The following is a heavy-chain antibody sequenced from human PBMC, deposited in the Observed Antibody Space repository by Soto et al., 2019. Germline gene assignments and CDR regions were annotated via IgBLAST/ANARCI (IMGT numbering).Heavy chain of an antibody. CDR1: GGSFDNSS. J-gene: IGHJ3*01. Sequence: QVQLQQWGAGLLKPSETLSLTCVVSGGSFDNSSWGWIRETPGKGLERIGEINHSGRTSYSVSLKTRAGISVDASKKEVSLYSMSVTAADSGVYYCARLTMYGQSYNSLDVWGQGASVTVSS. CDR2: INHSGRT. D-gene: IGHD3-3*01. V-gene: IGHV4-34*02. CDR3: ARLTMYGQSYNSLDV.